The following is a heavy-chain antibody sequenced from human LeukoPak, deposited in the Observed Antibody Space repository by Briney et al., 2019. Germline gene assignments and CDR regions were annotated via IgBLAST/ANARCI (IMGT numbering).Heavy chain of an antibody. J-gene: IGHJ4*02. CDR1: GFTFSGYW. D-gene: IGHD6-19*01. Sequence: GGSLRLSCAASGFTFSGYWMSWVRQTPEKGLEWVANIKQDGSEKYYVDSVKGRFTISRDNAKNSLYLQMNSLRAEDTAVYYCARDRVAGSVDYWGQGTLVTVSS. CDR3: ARDRVAGSVDY. V-gene: IGHV3-7*03. CDR2: IKQDGSEK.